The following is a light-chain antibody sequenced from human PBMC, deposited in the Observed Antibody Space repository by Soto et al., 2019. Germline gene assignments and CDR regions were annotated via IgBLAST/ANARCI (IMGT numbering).Light chain of an antibody. Sequence: QAVVTQPASVSGSPGQSITISCTGTSSDVGGYNYVSWYQQHPGKAPKLMIYDVSNRPSGVSNRFSGSKSGNTASLTISGLQAEDEADYYCSSYTSSSTLVVFGGGTKRTVL. CDR2: DVS. V-gene: IGLV2-14*01. CDR1: SSDVGGYNY. J-gene: IGLJ2*01. CDR3: SSYTSSSTLVV.